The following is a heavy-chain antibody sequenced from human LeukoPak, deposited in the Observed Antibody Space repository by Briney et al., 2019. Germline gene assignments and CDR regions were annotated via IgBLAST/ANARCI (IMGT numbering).Heavy chain of an antibody. J-gene: IGHJ6*03. CDR1: GFTFSSYS. CDR3: ARALTYYDILTGWDYYYYMDV. Sequence: GGSLRLSCAASGFTFSSYSMNWVRQAPGKGLEWVSSISSSSSYIYYADSVKGRFTISRDNAKNSLYLQMNSLRAEDTAVYYCARALTYYDILTGWDYYYYMDVWGKGTTVTISS. V-gene: IGHV3-21*01. D-gene: IGHD3-9*01. CDR2: ISSSSSYI.